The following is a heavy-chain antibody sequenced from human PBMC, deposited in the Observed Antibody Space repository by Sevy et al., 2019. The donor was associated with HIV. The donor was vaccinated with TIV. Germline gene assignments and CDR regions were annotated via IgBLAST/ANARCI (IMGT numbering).Heavy chain of an antibody. J-gene: IGHJ2*01. CDR2: VSSSSSFI. CDR1: GFTFSSYR. CDR3: ARDPADGWYFDL. Sequence: GGSLRLSCAASGFTFSSYRMNWVRQAPGKGLEWVSSVSSSSSFIYYADSVKGRFTNSRDNAKNSLYLQMNSLRAEDTAVYYCARDPADGWYFDLWGRDTLVTVSS. V-gene: IGHV3-21*01.